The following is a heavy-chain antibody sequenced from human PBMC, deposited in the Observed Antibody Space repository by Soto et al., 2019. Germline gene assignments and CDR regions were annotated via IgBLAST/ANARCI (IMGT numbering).Heavy chain of an antibody. CDR1: GGSISSGGYY. J-gene: IGHJ3*02. Sequence: SETLSLTCTVSGGSISSGGYYWSWIRQHPGKGLEWIGYIYYSGSTYYNPSLKSRVTISVDTSKNQFSLKLSSVTAADTAVYYCARVNYGTFDIWGQGTMVTVSS. CDR2: IYYSGST. V-gene: IGHV4-31*03. CDR3: ARVNYGTFDI. D-gene: IGHD4-17*01.